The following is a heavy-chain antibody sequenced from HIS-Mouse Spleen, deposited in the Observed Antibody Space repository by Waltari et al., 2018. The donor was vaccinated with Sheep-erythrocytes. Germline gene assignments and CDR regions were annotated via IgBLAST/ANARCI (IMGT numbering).Heavy chain of an antibody. V-gene: IGHV3-7*01. CDR3: ARAVAGTPDAFDI. Sequence: EVQLVASGGGLVQPGGSLRRSCAASGFPFSSYWMSWVRQAPGKGLEWVANIKQDGSEKYYVDSVKGRFTISRDNAKNSLYLQMNSLRAEDTAVYYCARAVAGTPDAFDIWGQGTMVTVSS. CDR2: IKQDGSEK. J-gene: IGHJ3*02. D-gene: IGHD1-7*01. CDR1: GFPFSSYW.